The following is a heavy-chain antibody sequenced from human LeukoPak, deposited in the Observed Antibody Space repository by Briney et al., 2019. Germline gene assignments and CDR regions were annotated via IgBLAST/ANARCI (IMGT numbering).Heavy chain of an antibody. CDR1: GFTFTSYW. CDR2: IDQDGSEK. J-gene: IGHJ4*02. Sequence: GGSLRLSCAASGFTFTSYWMSWVRQAPGKGLEWVANIDQDGSEKNYVDSVKGRVTISRDNAKNSLYLQLNSLRAEDTAVYYCARDQVGIFDYWGQGTLVTVSS. D-gene: IGHD1-26*01. CDR3: ARDQVGIFDY. V-gene: IGHV3-7*01.